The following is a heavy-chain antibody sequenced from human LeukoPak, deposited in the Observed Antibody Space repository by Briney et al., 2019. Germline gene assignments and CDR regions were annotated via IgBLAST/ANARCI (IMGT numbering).Heavy chain of an antibody. CDR1: GYTLTELS. V-gene: IGHV1-24*01. D-gene: IGHD3-22*01. CDR3: ATDRSQYYYDSSGYYYFDY. J-gene: IGHJ4*02. Sequence: GASVKVSCKVSGYTLTELSMHWVRQAPGKGLEWMGGFDPEDGETIYAQKFQGRVTMTEDTSTDTAYMELSSLRSEDTAVYYCATDRSQYYYDSSGYYYFDYWGQGTLVTVSS. CDR2: FDPEDGET.